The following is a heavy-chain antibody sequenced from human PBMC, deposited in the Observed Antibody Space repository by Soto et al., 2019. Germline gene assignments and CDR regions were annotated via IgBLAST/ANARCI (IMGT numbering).Heavy chain of an antibody. D-gene: IGHD2-15*01. CDR3: ARDRVDCSGGNCWRSVEDT. J-gene: IGHJ5*02. CDR1: GYTFTIYY. V-gene: IGHV1-46*01. Sequence: QVQLVQSGAEVKKPGASVKVSYKASGYTFTIYYMHWVRQAPGQGLEWMGIIDPSGGGTSYAQKFQGRLTMTRDTSTSTVYMELSSLRSEDTAVYYCARDRVDCSGGNCWRSVEDTWGQGTLVTVSS. CDR2: IDPSGGGT.